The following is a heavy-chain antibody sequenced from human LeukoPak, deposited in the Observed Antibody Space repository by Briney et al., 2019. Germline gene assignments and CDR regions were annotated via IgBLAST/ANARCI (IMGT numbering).Heavy chain of an antibody. CDR3: ARGIAARRRTRGPYYYYYMDV. Sequence: PGGSLRLSCAASGFTFSSYAMHWVRQAPGKGLEWMAVISYDGSNKYYADSVKGRFTISRDNSKNTLYLQMNSLRAEDTAVYYCARGIAARRRTRGPYYYYYMDVWGKGTTVTVSS. CDR2: ISYDGSNK. D-gene: IGHD6-6*01. CDR1: GFTFSSYA. V-gene: IGHV3-30*04. J-gene: IGHJ6*03.